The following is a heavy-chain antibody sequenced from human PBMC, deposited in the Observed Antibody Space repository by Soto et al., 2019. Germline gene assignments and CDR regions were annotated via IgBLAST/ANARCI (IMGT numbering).Heavy chain of an antibody. V-gene: IGHV6-1*01. CDR3: ARGDRGAFDL. CDR2: TYYRSKWYY. Sequence: SQTLSLTCVISGDSVSIYSGAWNWIRQSPSRGLEWLGRTYYRSKWYYNYAESVKSRIIISVDTSKNKFSLQLNSVTLEDTSVYYCARGDRGAFDLWGQGTVVTVPS. J-gene: IGHJ3*01. CDR1: GDSVSIYSGA. D-gene: IGHD1-26*01.